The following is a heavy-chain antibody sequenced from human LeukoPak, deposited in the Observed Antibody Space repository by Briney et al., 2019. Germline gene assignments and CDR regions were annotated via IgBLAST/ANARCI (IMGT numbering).Heavy chain of an antibody. D-gene: IGHD6-13*01. CDR3: ARSRAAVDTFDI. J-gene: IGHJ3*02. CDR2: INPNSGGT. CDR1: GYTFTGYY. Sequence: ASVKVSCKASGYTFTGYYMHWVRQAPGQGLEWMGWINPNSGGTNYAQQLQGRVTMTTDTSTTTAYMELRSLRSDDTAVYYCARSRAAVDTFDIWGQGTMVTVSS. V-gene: IGHV1-2*02.